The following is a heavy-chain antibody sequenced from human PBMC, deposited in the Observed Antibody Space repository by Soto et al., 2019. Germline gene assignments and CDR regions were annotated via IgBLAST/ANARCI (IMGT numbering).Heavy chain of an antibody. CDR3: ASTYYDFWSGPPF. D-gene: IGHD3-3*01. CDR2: ISYDGSNK. J-gene: IGHJ4*02. CDR1: GFTFSSYA. V-gene: IGHV3-30-3*01. Sequence: GSLRLSCAASGFTFSSYAMHWVRQAPGKGLEWVAVISYDGSNKYYADSVKGRFTISRDNSKNTLYLQMNSLRAEDTAVYYCASTYYDFWSGPPFWGQGTLVTVSS.